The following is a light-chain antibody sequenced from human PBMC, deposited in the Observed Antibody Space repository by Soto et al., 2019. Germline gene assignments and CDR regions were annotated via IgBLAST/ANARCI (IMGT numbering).Light chain of an antibody. CDR2: DVT. CDR3: SSYAGSDNFV. V-gene: IGLV2-8*01. CDR1: SSDVGYYAY. Sequence: QSALTQPPSASGSPGQTVTISCTGTSSDVGYYAYVSWYQQHPGKAPKRVIYDVTERPSGVPDRFSGSKSGNTASLTVSGLQSDDEADYYCSSYAGSDNFVFGTGTKVTVL. J-gene: IGLJ1*01.